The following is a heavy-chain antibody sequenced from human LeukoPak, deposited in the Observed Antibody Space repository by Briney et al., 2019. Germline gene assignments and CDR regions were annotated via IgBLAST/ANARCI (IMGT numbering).Heavy chain of an antibody. D-gene: IGHD6-13*01. CDR1: GYTFTSYG. J-gene: IGHJ5*02. CDR2: ISAYNGNT. V-gene: IGHV1-18*01. CDR3: ARDLYRSSWGGFRFDP. Sequence: ASVKVSCKASGYTFTSYGISWVRQAPGQGLEWMGWISAYNGNTNYAQKLQGRVTMTTDTSTSTAYMELRSLRSDDTAVYYCARDLYRSSWGGFRFDPWGQGTLVTVSS.